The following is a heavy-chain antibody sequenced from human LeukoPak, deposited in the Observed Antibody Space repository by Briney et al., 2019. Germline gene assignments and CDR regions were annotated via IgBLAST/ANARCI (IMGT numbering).Heavy chain of an antibody. Sequence: SETLSLTCTVSGYSINSGYYWGWIRQPPGKGLEWIGYIYYSGSTNYNPSLKSRVTISVDTSKNQFSLKLSSVTAADTAVYYCARDRDYGDWDYWGQGTLVTVSS. CDR1: GYSINSGYY. CDR2: IYYSGST. J-gene: IGHJ4*02. V-gene: IGHV4-61*01. CDR3: ARDRDYGDWDY. D-gene: IGHD4-17*01.